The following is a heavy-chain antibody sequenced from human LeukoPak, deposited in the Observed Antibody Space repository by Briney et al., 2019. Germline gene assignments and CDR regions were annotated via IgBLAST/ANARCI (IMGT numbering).Heavy chain of an antibody. CDR3: AKDIAPFDVHSSSSGGFDY. V-gene: IGHV3-9*01. D-gene: IGHD6-6*01. CDR2: TRTNMNAK. CDR1: GFTLGAFG. J-gene: IGHJ4*02. Sequence: GGSLRLSCEASGFTLGAFGMDWVRQPPGRGLEWVSATRTNMNAKGYADAVKGRLNISRGNAKNDLYLQMNSLRAEDTAVYYCAKDIAPFDVHSSSSGGFDYWGQGTLVTVSS.